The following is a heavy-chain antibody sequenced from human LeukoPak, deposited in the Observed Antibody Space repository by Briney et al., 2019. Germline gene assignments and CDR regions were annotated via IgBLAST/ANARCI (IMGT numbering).Heavy chain of an antibody. J-gene: IGHJ6*04. CDR3: AELGITMIGGV. CDR2: INSDGSTT. D-gene: IGHD3-10*02. Sequence: GGSLRLSCAASGFTFSSYWMHWVRQAPGKGLVWVSRINSDGSTTSYADSVKGRFTISRDNAKNSLYLQMNSLRAEDTAVYYCAELGITMIGGVWGKGTTVTISS. CDR1: GFTFSSYW. V-gene: IGHV3-74*01.